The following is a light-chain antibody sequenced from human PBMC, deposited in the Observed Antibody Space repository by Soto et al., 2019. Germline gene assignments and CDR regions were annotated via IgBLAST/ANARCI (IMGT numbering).Light chain of an antibody. CDR2: LNSDGSH. J-gene: IGLJ2*01. CDR3: QTCVTGMV. V-gene: IGLV4-69*01. Sequence: QPVLTQSPSASASLGASVKLTCTLSSGHSSYALAWHPQQPEKGPRYLMKLNSDGSHSKGDGIPDRFSGSSSGAERYLTISCLQSEDEADYYCQTCVTGMVFGGGTKLTVL. CDR1: SGHSSYA.